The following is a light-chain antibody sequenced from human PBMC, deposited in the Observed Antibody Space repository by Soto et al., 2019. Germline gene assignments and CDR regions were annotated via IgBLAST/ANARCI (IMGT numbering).Light chain of an antibody. J-gene: IGKJ1*01. CDR3: QQYVSSGT. CDR1: QSVSNNY. Sequence: EIVLTQSPGTLSLSPGERATLSCRASQSVSNNYLAWYQQKPGQAPRLLIYGASNRATGIPDRFSGSGSGTDFTLTISRLEPEDFAGYYCQQYVSSGTFGQGTKVEIK. V-gene: IGKV3-20*01. CDR2: GAS.